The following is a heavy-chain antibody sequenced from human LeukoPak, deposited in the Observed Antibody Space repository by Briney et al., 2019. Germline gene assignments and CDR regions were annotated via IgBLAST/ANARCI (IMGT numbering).Heavy chain of an antibody. D-gene: IGHD3-22*01. Sequence: ASVKVSCKASGYTFTSYDINWVRQATGQGLEWMGWMNPNSGNTGYAQKFQGRVTMTRDTSISTAYMELSRLRSDDTAVYYCARSGHYYYDSSGYLGDYFDYWGQGTLVTVSS. CDR2: MNPNSGNT. CDR1: GYTFTSYD. V-gene: IGHV1-8*01. J-gene: IGHJ4*02. CDR3: ARSGHYYYDSSGYLGDYFDY.